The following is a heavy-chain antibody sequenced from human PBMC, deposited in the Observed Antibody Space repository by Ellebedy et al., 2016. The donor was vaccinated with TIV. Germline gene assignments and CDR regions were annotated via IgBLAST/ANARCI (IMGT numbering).Heavy chain of an antibody. CDR1: GGSFSGYY. CDR2: IYYSGST. Sequence: SETLSLTXAVYGGSFSGYYWSWIRQSPGKGLEWIGYIYYSGSTNYNPSLKSRVTISVDTSKNQFSLKLSSVTAADTAVYYCASEFTIFGVGRHYYMDVWGKGTTVTVSS. V-gene: IGHV4-59*13. J-gene: IGHJ6*03. CDR3: ASEFTIFGVGRHYYMDV. D-gene: IGHD3-3*01.